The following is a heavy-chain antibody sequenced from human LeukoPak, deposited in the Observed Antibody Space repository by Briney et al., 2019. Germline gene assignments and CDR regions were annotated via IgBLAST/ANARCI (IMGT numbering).Heavy chain of an antibody. CDR3: ARSARDAFDI. J-gene: IGHJ3*02. Sequence: SETLSLTCTVSGGSISSSSYYWGWIRQPPGKWLEWIGSIYYSGSTYYNPSLKRRVSISVDTSKNRFSLKLSSVTAADTAVYYCARSARDAFDIWGQGTMVTVSS. CDR1: GGSISSSSYY. V-gene: IGHV4-39*01. CDR2: IYYSGST.